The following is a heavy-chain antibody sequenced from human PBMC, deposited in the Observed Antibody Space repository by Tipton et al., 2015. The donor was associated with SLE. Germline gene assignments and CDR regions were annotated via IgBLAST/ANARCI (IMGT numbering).Heavy chain of an antibody. CDR1: GGSISSGGYF. CDR3: ARVSRKYCSGGTCYSSAFDI. J-gene: IGHJ3*02. Sequence: TLSLTCTVSGGSISSGGYFWSWIRQHPGEGLEWLGYIYYSGTTYYNPSLKSRLTISVDTSNNHFSLKMTSVTVADTAMYYCARVSRKYCSGGTCYSSAFDIWGQGTVVTVSS. D-gene: IGHD2-15*01. CDR2: IYYSGTT. V-gene: IGHV4-31*03.